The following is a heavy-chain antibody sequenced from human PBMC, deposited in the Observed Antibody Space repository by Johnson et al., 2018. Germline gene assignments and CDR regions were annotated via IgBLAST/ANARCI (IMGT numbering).Heavy chain of an antibody. D-gene: IGHD1-26*01. V-gene: IGHV3-30*03. CDR3: ARLAGATTYYYYYYMDV. J-gene: IGHJ6*03. Sequence: QVQLVQAGGGVVQPGRSLRLSCAASGFTFSSYGMHWVRQAPGKGLAWVAVISYDGSNKYYADSVKGRFTIARDNAKNSLYLQMNSLRAEDTAVYYCARLAGATTYYYYYYMDVWGKGTTVTVSS. CDR2: ISYDGSNK. CDR1: GFTFSSYG.